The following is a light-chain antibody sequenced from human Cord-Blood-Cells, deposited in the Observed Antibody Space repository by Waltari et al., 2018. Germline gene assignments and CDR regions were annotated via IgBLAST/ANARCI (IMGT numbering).Light chain of an antibody. Sequence: QSVLTQPPSVSAAPGQKVTISCSGSSSNIGNNYVSWYQQLPGTAPKLIIYDNKKRPSGIPDRFSGSKSGTSATLGITGLQTGDEADYYCGTWDSSLSAGVFGTGTKVTVL. CDR1: SSNIGNNY. CDR2: DNK. CDR3: GTWDSSLSAGV. V-gene: IGLV1-51*01. J-gene: IGLJ1*01.